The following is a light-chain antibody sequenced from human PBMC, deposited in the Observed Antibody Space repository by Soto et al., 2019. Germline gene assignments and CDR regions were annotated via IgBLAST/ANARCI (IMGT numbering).Light chain of an antibody. V-gene: IGLV2-14*01. CDR3: SSYTSSSTLDV. CDR2: EVS. J-gene: IGLJ1*01. Sequence: QSVLTQPPSASGSPGQSVTIPCTGTYSDIGAYNYVSWYQQHPGKAPKLMIYEVSNRPSGVSNRFSGSKSGNTASLTISGLQAEDEADYYCSSYTSSSTLDVFGTGTKLTVL. CDR1: YSDIGAYNY.